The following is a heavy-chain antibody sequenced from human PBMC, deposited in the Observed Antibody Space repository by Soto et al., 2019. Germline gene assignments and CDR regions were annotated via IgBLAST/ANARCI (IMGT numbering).Heavy chain of an antibody. Sequence: QVQLVQSGAEVKRPGSWVRVSCKASGGTFSSYPFSWVRQAPGQGLEWMGGTNGNLGTGNYAQKFRGRLTITTDISTTTAYMELSSLTSEDTAVYYCARRDSHGFFRYFDNWGQGTLVTVSS. J-gene: IGHJ4*02. CDR1: GGTFSSYP. V-gene: IGHV1-69*06. CDR3: ARRDSHGFFRYFDN. CDR2: TNGNLGTG. D-gene: IGHD3-10*01.